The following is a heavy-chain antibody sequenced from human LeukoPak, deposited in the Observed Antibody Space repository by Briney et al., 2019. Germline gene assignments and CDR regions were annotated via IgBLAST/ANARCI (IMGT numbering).Heavy chain of an antibody. CDR1: RFTFSNYS. D-gene: IGHD1/OR15-1a*01. V-gene: IGHV3-21*01. CDR2: ISRGSGHI. Sequence: KPGGSLRLSCAASRFTFSNYSMNWVRQAPGKGLEWVSSISRGSGHIYYADSVKGRFTISRDNAKNSLYLQMNSLRDEDTAVYYCARVKGTGFDYWGQGTLVTVSS. J-gene: IGHJ4*02. CDR3: ARVKGTGFDY.